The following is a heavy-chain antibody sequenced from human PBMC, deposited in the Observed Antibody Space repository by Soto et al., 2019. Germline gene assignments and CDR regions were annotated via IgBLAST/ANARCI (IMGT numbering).Heavy chain of an antibody. D-gene: IGHD3-3*01. Sequence: PGGSLRLSCAASGFTFSSYAMSWVRQAPGKGLEWVSAISGSGGSTYYADSVKGRFTISRDNSKNTLYLQMNSLRAEDTAVYYCAKAPFRSTIFGVVIGPFDYWGQGTLVTVSS. CDR1: GFTFSSYA. V-gene: IGHV3-23*01. CDR3: AKAPFRSTIFGVVIGPFDY. J-gene: IGHJ4*02. CDR2: ISGSGGST.